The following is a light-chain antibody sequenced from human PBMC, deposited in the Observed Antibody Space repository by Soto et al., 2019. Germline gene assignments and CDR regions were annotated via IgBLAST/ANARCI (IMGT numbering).Light chain of an antibody. J-gene: IGLJ2*01. CDR1: SSDVGGYNY. V-gene: IGLV2-14*01. CDR3: SSYTISSTVV. CDR2: DVS. Sequence: QSVLTQPASVSGSPGQSITISCTGNSSDVGGYNYVSWYQQHPGKAPKLMIYDVSNRPSGVSSRFSGSKSGNTASLSISGLQPEDEADYYCSSYTISSTVVFGGRTKLTVL.